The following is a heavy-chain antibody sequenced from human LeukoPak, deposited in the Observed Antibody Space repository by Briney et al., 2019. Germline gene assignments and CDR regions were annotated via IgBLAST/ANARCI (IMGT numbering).Heavy chain of an antibody. CDR1: GYTSTGYY. CDR3: ARGSPITIFLGDWFDP. Sequence: GASVKVSCKASGYTSTGYYMHWVRQAPGQGLEWMGRINPNSGGTNYAQKFQGRVTMTRDTSISTAYMELSRLRSDDTAVYYCARGSPITIFLGDWFDPWGQGTLVTVSS. CDR2: INPNSGGT. V-gene: IGHV1-2*06. D-gene: IGHD3-9*01. J-gene: IGHJ5*02.